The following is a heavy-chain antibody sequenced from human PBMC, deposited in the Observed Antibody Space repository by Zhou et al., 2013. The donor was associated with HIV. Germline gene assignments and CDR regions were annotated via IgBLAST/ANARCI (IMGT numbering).Heavy chain of an antibody. Sequence: QVQLVQSGVEVKKPGSSVKVSCKASGDTFTSYVFIWARQAPEQGLEWVGEINPNSGDANFAQKLQGRVTMTRDTSTSTIYMEVSSLTTEDTAIYYCAREGPVADGKSFDYVGPGNPGHRLL. CDR2: INPNSGDA. D-gene: IGHD6-19*01. J-gene: IGHJ4*02. CDR3: AREGPVADGKSFDY. V-gene: IGHV1-18*01. CDR1: GDTFTSYV.